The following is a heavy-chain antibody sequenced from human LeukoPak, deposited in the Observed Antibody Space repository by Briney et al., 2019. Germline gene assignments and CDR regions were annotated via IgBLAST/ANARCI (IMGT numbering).Heavy chain of an antibody. J-gene: IGHJ3*02. CDR2: INPNSGGT. D-gene: IGHD6-19*01. V-gene: IGHV1-2*02. CDR1: GYTFTGYY. Sequence: ASAKVSCKASGYTFTGYYMHWVRQAPGQGLEWMGWINPNSGGTNYAQKFQGRVTMTRDTSISTAYMELSRLRSDDTAVYYCAREGLAVAEGNGAFDIWGQGTMVTVSS. CDR3: AREGLAVAEGNGAFDI.